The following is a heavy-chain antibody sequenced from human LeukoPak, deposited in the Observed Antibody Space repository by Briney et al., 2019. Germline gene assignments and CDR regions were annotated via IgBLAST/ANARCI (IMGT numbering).Heavy chain of an antibody. Sequence: GGSLRLSCAASGFTFSSYAMHWVRQAPGKGLEWIAVISYDGTNKYYADSVKGRFTISRDNSKNTLYLQMNSLRAEDMAVYYCAKDGGQGADYWGQGTLVSVSS. J-gene: IGHJ4*02. CDR2: ISYDGTNK. V-gene: IGHV3-30*04. CDR1: GFTFSSYA. CDR3: AKDGGQGADY. D-gene: IGHD3-16*01.